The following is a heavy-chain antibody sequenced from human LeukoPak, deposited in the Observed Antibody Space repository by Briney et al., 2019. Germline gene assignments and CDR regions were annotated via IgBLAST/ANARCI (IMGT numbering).Heavy chain of an antibody. J-gene: IGHJ4*02. D-gene: IGHD2-21*01. CDR1: GYIFTNYY. CDR2: INPRSGGT. V-gene: IGHV1-2*02. CDR3: ARHVSSSGEDS. Sequence: ASVKVSCKASGYIFTNYYMHWVRQAPGQGLEWMGWINPRSGGTNFAQKFQGRVTMTRDTSISADYMELSRLRSDDTAVYYCARHVSSSGEDSWGQGTLVTVSS.